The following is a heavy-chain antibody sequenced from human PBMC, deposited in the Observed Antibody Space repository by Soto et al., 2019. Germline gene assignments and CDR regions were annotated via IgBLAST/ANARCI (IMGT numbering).Heavy chain of an antibody. V-gene: IGHV1-3*01. J-gene: IGHJ6*02. CDR2: INAGNGNT. D-gene: IGHD2-2*02. CDR1: GYTFTSYA. Sequence: GASVKVSCKASGYTFTSYAMHWVRQAPGQRLEWMGWINAGNGNTKYSQKFQGRVTITRDTSASTAYMELSSLRSEDTAVYYCARDFAKSDIVVVPAAIGRGYYYYGMDVWGQGTTVTVSS. CDR3: ARDFAKSDIVVVPAAIGRGYYYYGMDV.